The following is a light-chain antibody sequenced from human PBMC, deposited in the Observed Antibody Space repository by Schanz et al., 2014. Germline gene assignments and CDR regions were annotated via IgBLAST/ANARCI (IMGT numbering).Light chain of an antibody. CDR2: DVS. CDR1: SSDVGGYNY. Sequence: QSALTQPASVSGSPGQSITISCTGTSSDVGGYNYVSWYQQHPGKAPKLMIYDVSNRPSGVSNRFSASKSGNTASLTISGLQAEDEADYYCQSYDSSLSGYVFGTGTKLTVL. J-gene: IGLJ1*01. CDR3: QSYDSSLSGYV. V-gene: IGLV2-14*01.